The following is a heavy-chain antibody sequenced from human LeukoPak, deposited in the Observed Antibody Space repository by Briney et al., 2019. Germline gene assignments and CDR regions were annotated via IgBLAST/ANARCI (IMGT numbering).Heavy chain of an antibody. Sequence: SETLSLTCTVSGGSISSNNYYWGWMRQPPGKGLEWIGSIYYSGSTYYNPSLKSRVTISVDTSKNQFSLRLSSVTAADTAVYYCARGGGVTGTETRWGQGTLVTVSS. J-gene: IGHJ4*02. CDR2: IYYSGST. CDR3: ARGGGVTGTETR. V-gene: IGHV4-39*07. CDR1: GGSISSNNYY. D-gene: IGHD1-20*01.